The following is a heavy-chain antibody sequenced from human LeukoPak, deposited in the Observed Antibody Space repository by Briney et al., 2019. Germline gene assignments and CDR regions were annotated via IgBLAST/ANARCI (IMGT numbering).Heavy chain of an antibody. V-gene: IGHV1-69*06. J-gene: IGHJ4*02. CDR3: ARTIRDGSAYFDY. D-gene: IGHD5-24*01. CDR2: IIPIFGTA. CDR1: GGTFSSYA. Sequence: ASVKVSCKASGGTFSSYAISWVRQAPGQGLEWMGGIIPIFGTANYAQKFQGRVTITADKSTSTAYMELSSLRSEDTAVYYCARTIRDGSAYFDYWGQGTLVTVSS.